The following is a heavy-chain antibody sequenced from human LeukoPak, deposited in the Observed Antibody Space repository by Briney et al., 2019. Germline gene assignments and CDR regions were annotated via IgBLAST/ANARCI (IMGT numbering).Heavy chain of an antibody. V-gene: IGHV1-46*01. Sequence: GASVKVSCKASGYTFTSYYMHWVRQAPGQGLEWMGIINPSGGSTSYAQKFQGRVTITTDESTSTAYMELSSLRSEDTAVYYCARGHSSGQYFYWGQGTLENVS. J-gene: IGHJ4*02. CDR1: GYTFTSYY. CDR3: ARGHSSGQYFY. CDR2: INPSGGST. D-gene: IGHD3-22*01.